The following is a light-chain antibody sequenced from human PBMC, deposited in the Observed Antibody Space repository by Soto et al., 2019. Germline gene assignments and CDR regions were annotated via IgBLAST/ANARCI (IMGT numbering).Light chain of an antibody. CDR2: KVS. Sequence: EVVMTQTPLSLPVTLGQPASISYRSRQSLVYGDGNNYLNWFHQRPGQTPRRLSYKVSSRDSGVPDRFTGSGSGTDFTLKISRVDAEDVGVYYCMKGILWPYTFGQGTKVNIK. V-gene: IGKV2-30*01. J-gene: IGKJ2*01. CDR1: QSLVYGDGNNY. CDR3: MKGILWPYT.